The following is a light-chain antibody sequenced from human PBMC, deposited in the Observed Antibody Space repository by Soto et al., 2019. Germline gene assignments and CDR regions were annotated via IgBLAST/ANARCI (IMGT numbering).Light chain of an antibody. CDR1: QSINGW. CDR3: QQYHSFYT. Sequence: DIQMTQSPSTLSASVGDRVTITCRASQSINGWLAWYQQKPGKAPKLLIYKASSLESGVPSRFSGSGSGTEFTLTISSLQPDDSATYYCQQYHSFYTFGQGTKLEIK. V-gene: IGKV1-5*03. J-gene: IGKJ2*01. CDR2: KAS.